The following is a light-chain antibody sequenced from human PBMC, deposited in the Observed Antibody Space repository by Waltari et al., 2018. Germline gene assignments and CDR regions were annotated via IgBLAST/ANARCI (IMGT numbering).Light chain of an antibody. V-gene: IGKV3-11*01. CDR3: QQRSTWPYT. J-gene: IGKJ2*01. CDR1: QSIRTY. CDR2: DAS. Sequence: EIVLTQSPATLSLSPGETATLSCRASQSIRTYLGWYQQKPGQAPRLLLVDASSRATGIPARVRGTGSGTDFTLTVSDLEPEDFGIYYCQQRSTWPYTFGQGTRLEIK.